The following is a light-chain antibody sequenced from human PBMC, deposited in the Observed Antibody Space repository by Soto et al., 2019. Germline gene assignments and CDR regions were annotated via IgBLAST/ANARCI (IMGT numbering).Light chain of an antibody. Sequence: QSALTQPRSVSGSPGQSVTISCTGTSGDVGGYNYVSWYQQHPGKAPKLMIYDVSKRPSGVPDRFSGSKSGNTASLTISGLQAEDEADYYCCSYAGSYSVVFGGGTKLTVL. V-gene: IGLV2-11*01. CDR3: CSYAGSYSVV. J-gene: IGLJ2*01. CDR2: DVS. CDR1: SGDVGGYNY.